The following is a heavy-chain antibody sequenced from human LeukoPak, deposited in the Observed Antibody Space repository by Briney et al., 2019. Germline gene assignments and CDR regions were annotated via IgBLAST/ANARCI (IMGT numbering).Heavy chain of an antibody. V-gene: IGHV4-34*01. Sequence: SETLSLTCAVYGGSFSGYYWSWIRQPPGKGLEWIGEINHSGSTNYNPSLKSRVTISVDTSKNQFSLKLSSVTAADTAVYYCARGPMIVVVITSPGAFDIWGQGTMVTVSS. CDR3: ARGPMIVVVITSPGAFDI. D-gene: IGHD3-22*01. CDR2: INHSGST. J-gene: IGHJ3*02. CDR1: GGSFSGYY.